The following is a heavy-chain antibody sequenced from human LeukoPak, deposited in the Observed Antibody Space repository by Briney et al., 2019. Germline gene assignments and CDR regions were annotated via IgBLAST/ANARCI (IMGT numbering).Heavy chain of an antibody. V-gene: IGHV3-23*01. CDR1: GFTFSSYG. D-gene: IGHD2-2*01. Sequence: GGSLRLSCAASGFTFSSYGMSWVRQAPGKGLEWVSAISGSGGSTYYADSVKGRFTISRDNAKNSVYLQMTSLRAEDTALYYCAKDATAVPGTVYMDVWGKGTTVTISS. CDR3: AKDATAVPGTVYMDV. CDR2: ISGSGGST. J-gene: IGHJ6*03.